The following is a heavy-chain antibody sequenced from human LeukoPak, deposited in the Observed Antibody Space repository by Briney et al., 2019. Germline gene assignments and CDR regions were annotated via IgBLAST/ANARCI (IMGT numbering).Heavy chain of an antibody. D-gene: IGHD4-23*01. CDR3: AKFDGGNSGGGSFEY. Sequence: PGRSLRLSCAASGFTFADYAMHWVRQAPGKGLEWVSGISWNSGSIGYADSVKGRFTISRDNAKNSLYLQMNSLRAEDTALYYCAKFDGGNSGGGSFEYWAQGTLVTVS. CDR2: ISWNSGSI. J-gene: IGHJ4*02. V-gene: IGHV3-9*01. CDR1: GFTFADYA.